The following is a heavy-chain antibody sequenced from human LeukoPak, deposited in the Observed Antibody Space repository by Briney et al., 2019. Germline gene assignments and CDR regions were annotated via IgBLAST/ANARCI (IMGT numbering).Heavy chain of an antibody. V-gene: IGHV3-21*01. CDR3: ARDFSYSPNALDY. J-gene: IGHJ4*02. Sequence: PGGSLRLSCAASGFPFSSYSMNWLRQSPGKGLEWVSSISGGSSYIYYADSVKGRFTNSRDNAKNLLHLQMNSLRAEDTAVYYCARDFSYSPNALDYWGQGTLVTVSS. CDR2: ISGGSSYI. CDR1: GFPFSSYS. D-gene: IGHD5-18*01.